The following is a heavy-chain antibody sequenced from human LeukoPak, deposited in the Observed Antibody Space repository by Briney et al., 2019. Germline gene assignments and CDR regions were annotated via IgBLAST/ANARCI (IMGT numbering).Heavy chain of an antibody. CDR3: ASLDYTGLFDY. J-gene: IGHJ4*02. CDR2: IYYSGST. Sequence: PSETLSLTCAVYGGSFSGYYWSWIRQPPGKGLEWIGYIYYSGSTNYNPSLKSRVTISVDTSKNQFSLKLSSVTAADTAVYYCASLDYTGLFDYWGQGTLVTVSS. CDR1: GGSFSGYY. V-gene: IGHV4-59*01. D-gene: IGHD4-11*01.